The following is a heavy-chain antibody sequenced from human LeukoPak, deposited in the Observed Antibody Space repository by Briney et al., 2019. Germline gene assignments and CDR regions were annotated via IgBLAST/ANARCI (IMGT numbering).Heavy chain of an antibody. D-gene: IGHD3-22*01. J-gene: IGHJ4*02. CDR2: ISHRGGT. Sequence: PSETLSLTCTVSGGSIISYYWSWIRQPPGKGLEWIGYISHRGGTNYNPSLKSRLTILLDTSKNQFSLTLRSVTAADTAVYYCARTYDTSGYFYAFDYWGQGTLVTVSS. V-gene: IGHV4-59*01. CDR1: GGSIISYY. CDR3: ARTYDTSGYFYAFDY.